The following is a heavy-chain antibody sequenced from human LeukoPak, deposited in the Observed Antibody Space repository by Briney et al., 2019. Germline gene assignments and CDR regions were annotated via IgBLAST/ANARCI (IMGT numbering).Heavy chain of an antibody. CDR2: INAGGGST. CDR1: GYTFSNNY. J-gene: IGHJ3*01. Sequence: ASVKVSCKASGYTFSNNYTHWVRQAPGQGLEWMGIINAGGGSTTYAQEFHGRVTMTRDTSTSTVYMELSTLSSEDTAVYYCATGHSDACDVWGQGTLVTVSS. D-gene: IGHD3-10*01. V-gene: IGHV1-46*01. CDR3: ATGHSDACDV.